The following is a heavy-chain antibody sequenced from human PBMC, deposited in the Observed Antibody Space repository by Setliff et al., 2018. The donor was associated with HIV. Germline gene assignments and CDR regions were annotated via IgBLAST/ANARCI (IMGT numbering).Heavy chain of an antibody. J-gene: IGHJ3*01. D-gene: IGHD6-13*01. CDR3: ARPIKAAAGNDAFLV. CDR1: GGTFSSYA. V-gene: IGHV1-69*13. CDR2: IIPMFDTP. Sequence: ASVKVSCKSSGGTFSSYAISWVRQAPGQGLEWMGGIIPMFDTPNHAQKFQGRVTITADESTSTAYMELTSLRSEDSAVYFCARPIKAAAGNDAFLVWGQGTLVTVSS.